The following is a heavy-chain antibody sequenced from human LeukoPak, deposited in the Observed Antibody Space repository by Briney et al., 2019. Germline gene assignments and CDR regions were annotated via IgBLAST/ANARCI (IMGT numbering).Heavy chain of an antibody. V-gene: IGHV4-39*02. D-gene: IGHD6-6*01. Sequence: SETLSLTCTVSGGSISSSSYYWGWIRQPPGKGLEWIGSIYYSGSTYYNPSLKSRVTISVDTSKNQFSLKLSSVTAADTAVYYCAKDLEYSSSGVDYWGQGTLVTVSS. CDR1: GGSISSSSYY. CDR3: AKDLEYSSSGVDY. J-gene: IGHJ4*02. CDR2: IYYSGST.